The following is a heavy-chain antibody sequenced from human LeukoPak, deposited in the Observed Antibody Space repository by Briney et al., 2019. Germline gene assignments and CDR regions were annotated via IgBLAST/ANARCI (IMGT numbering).Heavy chain of an antibody. D-gene: IGHD3-10*01. Sequence: GGSLRLSCAASGFTFSSYWMSWVRQAPGKGLEWVANIKQDGSEKYYVDSVKGRFTISRDNAKNSLYLQMNSLRAEDTAVYYCARDRWYYGSGSYSVYWGQGTLVTVSS. CDR3: ARDRWYYGSGSYSVY. V-gene: IGHV3-7*03. J-gene: IGHJ4*02. CDR1: GFTFSSYW. CDR2: IKQDGSEK.